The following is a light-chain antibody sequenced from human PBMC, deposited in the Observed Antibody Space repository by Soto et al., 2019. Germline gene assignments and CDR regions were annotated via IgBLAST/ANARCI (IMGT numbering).Light chain of an antibody. Sequence: DIQLTQSPSFLSSSVGDRATITCRASQGISSYLAWYQQKPGKAPKLLIYAASTLQSGVPSRFSGSGSGTEFTLTISSLQPEDFATYYCQQVNTYPVGTFGPGTKVDIK. CDR1: QGISSY. J-gene: IGKJ3*01. V-gene: IGKV1-9*01. CDR3: QQVNTYPVGT. CDR2: AAS.